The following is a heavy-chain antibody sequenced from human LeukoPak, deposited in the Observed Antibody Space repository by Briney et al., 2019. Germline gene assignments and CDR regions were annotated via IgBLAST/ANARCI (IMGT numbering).Heavy chain of an antibody. D-gene: IGHD1-26*01. CDR2: ISAYNGNT. CDR3: ARYPKYSGSPNWFDP. J-gene: IGHJ5*02. Sequence: ASVKVSCKASGYTFTSYGISWVRQAPGQGLEWMGWISAYNGNTNYAQKLQGRVTMTTDTSTSTAYMELRSLRSDDTAVCYCARYPKYSGSPNWFDPWGQGTLVTVSS. CDR1: GYTFTSYG. V-gene: IGHV1-18*01.